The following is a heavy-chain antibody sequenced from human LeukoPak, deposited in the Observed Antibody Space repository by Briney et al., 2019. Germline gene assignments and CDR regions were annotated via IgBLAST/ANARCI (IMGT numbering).Heavy chain of an antibody. J-gene: IGHJ5*02. D-gene: IGHD2-2*01. V-gene: IGHV3-11*01. CDR2: ISSSGSTI. CDR3: ARDSGPAVSNWFDP. CDR1: GFTFSDYY. Sequence: PGGSLRLSCAASGFTFSDYYMSWIRQAPGKGLEGVSYISSSGSTIYYAASVKGRFTISRDNAKNSMYLQMNSLRAEDTAVYYCARDSGPAVSNWFDPWGQGTLVTVSS.